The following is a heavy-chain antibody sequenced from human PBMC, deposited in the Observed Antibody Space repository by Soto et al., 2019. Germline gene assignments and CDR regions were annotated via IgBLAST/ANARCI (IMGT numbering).Heavy chain of an antibody. D-gene: IGHD3-9*01. CDR2: MPLVGTEK. J-gene: IGHJ5*01. CDR3: ATGVTGYVRVWADKPLNS. V-gene: IGHV3-30*02. CDR1: PVYFAIYG. Sequence: GPLRLSGRTSPVYFAIYGIYWVRHSQGRGLEWLGYMPLVGTEKRYADSVKGRLTMSKDQSESETTFFFLMDTLKRDDTAVYHCATGVTGYVRVWADKPLNSWGRGTLVTVSS.